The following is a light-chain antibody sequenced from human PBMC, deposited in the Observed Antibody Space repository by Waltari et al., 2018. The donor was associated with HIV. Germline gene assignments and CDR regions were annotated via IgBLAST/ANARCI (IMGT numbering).Light chain of an antibody. CDR2: GAS. CDR1: QSVSSSY. Sequence: EIVLTQSPGTLSLSPGEGATLSCRASQSVSSSYLAWYQQKPGQAPRLLICGASRRATGIPDRFSGSGSGSEFTLTISRLEPEDFALYYCQQYATSPLMYTFGQGTKLEIK. J-gene: IGKJ2*01. V-gene: IGKV3-20*01. CDR3: QQYATSPLMYT.